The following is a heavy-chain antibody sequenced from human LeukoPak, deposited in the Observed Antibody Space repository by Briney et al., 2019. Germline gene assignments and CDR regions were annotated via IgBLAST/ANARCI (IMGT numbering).Heavy chain of an antibody. J-gene: IGHJ4*02. D-gene: IGHD1-26*01. CDR1: GFTFSSYA. CDR3: AKLKNEGAVDY. V-gene: IGHV3-23*01. Sequence: GGSLRLSCAASGFTFSSYAMSWVRQAPGKGQEWVSTVSGSGGSTYYADSVKGRFTISRDNSKNTLYLQMNSLRAEDTAVYYCAKLKNEGAVDYWGQGTLVTVSS. CDR2: VSGSGGST.